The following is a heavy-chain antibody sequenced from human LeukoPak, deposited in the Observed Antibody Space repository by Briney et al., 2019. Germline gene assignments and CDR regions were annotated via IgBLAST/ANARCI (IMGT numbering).Heavy chain of an antibody. Sequence: AGGTLRLSCAASGFTFSGSAMHWVRQASGKGLEWVGRIRSKANSYATAYAPSVKGRFTISRDDSKNTAYLQMNSLKTEDTAVYYCTRRENDFWSGYDNPFFDYWGQGTLVTVSS. D-gene: IGHD3-3*01. V-gene: IGHV3-73*01. J-gene: IGHJ4*02. CDR2: IRSKANSYAT. CDR1: GFTFSGSA. CDR3: TRRENDFWSGYDNPFFDY.